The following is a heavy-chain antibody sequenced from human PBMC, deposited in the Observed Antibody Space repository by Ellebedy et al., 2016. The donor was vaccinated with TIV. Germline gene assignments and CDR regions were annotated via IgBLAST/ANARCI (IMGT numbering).Heavy chain of an antibody. V-gene: IGHV4-4*07. Sequence: SETLSLXXTVSGGPISSYYRRWIRQPAGKGLEWIGRIYTSGTTDYNPSLKSRVTMSVDTSKNQFSLKLSSVTAADTAVYYCAGGDSGYYPVWGQGTLVTVSS. CDR1: GGPISSYY. D-gene: IGHD3-22*01. CDR3: AGGDSGYYPV. J-gene: IGHJ4*02. CDR2: IYTSGTT.